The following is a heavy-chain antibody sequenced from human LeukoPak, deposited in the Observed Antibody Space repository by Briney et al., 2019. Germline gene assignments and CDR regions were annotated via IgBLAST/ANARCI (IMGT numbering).Heavy chain of an antibody. CDR1: GGSISSYY. Sequence: SETLSLTCTVSGGSISSYYWSWIRQPAGKGLEWIGRIYTSGSANYNPSLKSRVTMSVDTSKNQFSLKLSSVTAADTAVYYCARLSPRDGGSYRILDYWGQGTLVTVSS. V-gene: IGHV4-4*07. J-gene: IGHJ4*02. D-gene: IGHD1-26*01. CDR3: ARLSPRDGGSYRILDY. CDR2: IYTSGSA.